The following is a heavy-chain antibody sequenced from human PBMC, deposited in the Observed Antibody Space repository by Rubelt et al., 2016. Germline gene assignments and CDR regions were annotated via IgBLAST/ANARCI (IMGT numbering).Heavy chain of an antibody. Sequence: QVQLVQSGAEVKKPGASVKVSCKASGYTFTSYAMHWVRQAPGQRLEWVGWINAGTGNTKYSQKFQGRVTITRDTSASTAYMELSSLRSEGTAVYYCARGDIVVVVAASNPLDYWGQGTLVTVSS. J-gene: IGHJ4*02. CDR2: INAGTGNT. V-gene: IGHV1-3*01. D-gene: IGHD2-15*01. CDR1: GYTFTSYA. CDR3: ARGDIVVVVAASNPLDY.